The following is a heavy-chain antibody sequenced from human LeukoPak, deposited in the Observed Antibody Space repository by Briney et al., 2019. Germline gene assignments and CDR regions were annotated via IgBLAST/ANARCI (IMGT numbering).Heavy chain of an antibody. D-gene: IGHD6-19*01. CDR3: AKDPRPNSSGWYGGPFDY. CDR1: GFTFSSYA. CDR2: ISGSGGST. V-gene: IGHV3-23*01. Sequence: GGSLRLSCAASGFTFSSYAMSWVRQAPGKGLEWVSAISGSGGSTYYADSVKGRFTISRDNSKNTLYLQMNSLRAEDTAVYYCAKDPRPNSSGWYGGPFDYWGHGTLVTVSS. J-gene: IGHJ4*01.